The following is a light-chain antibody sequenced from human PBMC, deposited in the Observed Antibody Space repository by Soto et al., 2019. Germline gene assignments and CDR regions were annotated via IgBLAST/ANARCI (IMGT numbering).Light chain of an antibody. Sequence: DIQMTQYPSTLPASVGDRVTITCRASETISTFLNWYQQKPGKAPKVLIFAASSLQSGVPSRFSGSGSGTDFALTISGLQPEDLATYYCQQYNSYSRTFGQGTKVDIK. CDR2: AAS. J-gene: IGKJ1*01. CDR3: QQYNSYSRT. CDR1: ETISTF. V-gene: IGKV1-39*01.